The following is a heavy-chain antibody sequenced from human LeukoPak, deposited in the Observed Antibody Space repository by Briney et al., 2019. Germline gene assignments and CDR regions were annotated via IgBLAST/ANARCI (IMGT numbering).Heavy chain of an antibody. V-gene: IGHV4-39*07. J-gene: IGHJ3*02. Sequence: SETLSLTCTVSGGSISSSSYYWGWIRQPPGKGLEWIGSIYYSGSTYYNPSLKSRVTISVDTSKNLFSLKLSSVTAADTAVYYCARSDWPQDAFDIWGQGTMVTVSS. CDR1: GGSISSSSYY. CDR3: ARSDWPQDAFDI. CDR2: IYYSGST. D-gene: IGHD3-9*01.